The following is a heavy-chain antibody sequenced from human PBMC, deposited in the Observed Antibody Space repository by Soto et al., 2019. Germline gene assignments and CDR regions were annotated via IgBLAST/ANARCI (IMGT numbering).Heavy chain of an antibody. CDR1: GFTFSSYA. CDR2: ISYDGSNK. J-gene: IGHJ4*02. V-gene: IGHV3-30-3*01. Sequence: QVQLVESGGGVVQPGRSLRLSCAASGFTFSSYAMHWVRQAPGKGLEWVAVISYDGSNKYYADSVKGRFTISRDNSKNTLYLQMNSLRAEDTAVYYCARGRITIFGVVMPPFDYWGQGTLVTVSS. D-gene: IGHD3-3*01. CDR3: ARGRITIFGVVMPPFDY.